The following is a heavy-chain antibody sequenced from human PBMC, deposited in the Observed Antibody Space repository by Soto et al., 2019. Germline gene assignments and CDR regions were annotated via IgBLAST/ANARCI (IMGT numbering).Heavy chain of an antibody. CDR1: GGSVSSGSYY. D-gene: IGHD3-10*01. J-gene: IGHJ5*02. Sequence: SETLSLTCTVSGGSVSSGSYYWSWIRQPPGKGLEWIGYIYYSGSTNYNPSLKSRVTISVDTSKNQFSLKLSSVTAADTAVYYCARERITMVRGVTPPNWFDPWGQGTLVTVSS. CDR3: ARERITMVRGVTPPNWFDP. CDR2: IYYSGST. V-gene: IGHV4-61*01.